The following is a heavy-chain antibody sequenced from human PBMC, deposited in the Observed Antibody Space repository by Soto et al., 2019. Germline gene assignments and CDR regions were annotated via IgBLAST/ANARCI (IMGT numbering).Heavy chain of an antibody. V-gene: IGHV3-23*01. D-gene: IGHD6-19*01. CDR2: ISGSGGST. Sequence: GGSLRLSCAAPGFTFSSYAMSWVRQAPGKGLEWVSAISGSGGSTYYADSVKGRFTISRDNSKNTLYLQMNSLRAEDTAVYYCAKLIAVAGTGPYYWGKGTLVTVSS. CDR1: GFTFSSYA. CDR3: AKLIAVAGTGPYY. J-gene: IGHJ4*02.